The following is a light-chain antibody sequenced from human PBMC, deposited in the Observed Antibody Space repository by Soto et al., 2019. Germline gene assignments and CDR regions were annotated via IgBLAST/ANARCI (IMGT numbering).Light chain of an antibody. CDR1: QSVRSNY. CDR2: GAS. V-gene: IGKV3-20*01. J-gene: IGKJ2*01. Sequence: EIVLTQSPGTLSLSPGERATLSCRASQSVRSNYLAWYQQKPGQAPRLLIYGASSRATGIPDRFSGTGSGTDLTLTISRQEPEDFAVYYCQQYGGSPYTFGQGTKLEIK. CDR3: QQYGGSPYT.